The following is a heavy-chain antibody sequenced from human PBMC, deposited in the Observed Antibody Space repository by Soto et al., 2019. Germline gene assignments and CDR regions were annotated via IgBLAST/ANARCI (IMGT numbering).Heavy chain of an antibody. CDR2: IVVGSGNT. Sequence: QMQLVQSGPEVKKPGTSVKVSCKASGFTFTSSAVQWVRQARGQRLEWIGWIVVGSGNTNYAQKFQERVTITRDMSTSTAYMELSSLRSEDTAVYYCVAGERTYYYDSSGYYSMDYYYGMDVWGQGTTVTVSS. D-gene: IGHD3-22*01. V-gene: IGHV1-58*01. CDR3: VAGERTYYYDSSGYYSMDYYYGMDV. J-gene: IGHJ6*02. CDR1: GFTFTSSA.